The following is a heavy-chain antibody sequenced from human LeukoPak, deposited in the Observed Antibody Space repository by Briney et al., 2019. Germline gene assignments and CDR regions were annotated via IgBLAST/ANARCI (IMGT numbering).Heavy chain of an antibody. CDR1: GFTFRSYS. CDR2: ISSSSSYI. Sequence: GGSLRLSCAASGFTFRSYSMNWVRQAPGKGLEGVSSISSSSSYIYYADSVKGRFTISRDNAKNSLYLQMNSLRAEDTAVYYCARDHGYYGSGSYANWGQRTLVTVSS. J-gene: IGHJ4*02. V-gene: IGHV3-21*01. D-gene: IGHD3-10*01. CDR3: ARDHGYYGSGSYAN.